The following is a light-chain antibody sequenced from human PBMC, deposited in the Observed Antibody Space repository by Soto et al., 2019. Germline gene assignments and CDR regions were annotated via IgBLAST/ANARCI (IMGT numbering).Light chain of an antibody. CDR2: GAS. Sequence: EIVMTQSPATLSVSPGERATLSCRASQSVSSNLAWYHQKPGQAPRLLIYGASTRATGIPARFSGSGSGTEFTLTSSSLQSEDLAVYYCQQYNNWPQTFGQGNKGEIK. J-gene: IGKJ1*01. CDR1: QSVSSN. V-gene: IGKV3-15*01. CDR3: QQYNNWPQT.